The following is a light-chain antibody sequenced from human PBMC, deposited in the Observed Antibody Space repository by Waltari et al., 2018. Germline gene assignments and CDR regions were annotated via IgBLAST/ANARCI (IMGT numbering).Light chain of an antibody. V-gene: IGLV2-11*01. CDR1: GRDVVDYNL. CDR2: DVT. CDR3: CSYAGTWV. Sequence: QSALTQPRSVSGSPVQSVTLSCTGTGRDVVDYNLVSWYQQPPGKAPKLVVYDVTKRPSGVPDRFSGSKSGNSASLTVSGLQAEDEADYYCCSYAGTWVFGGGTKLTVL. J-gene: IGLJ3*02.